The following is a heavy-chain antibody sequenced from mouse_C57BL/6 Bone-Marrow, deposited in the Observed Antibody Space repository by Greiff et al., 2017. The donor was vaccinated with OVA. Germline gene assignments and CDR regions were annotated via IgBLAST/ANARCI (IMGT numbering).Heavy chain of an antibody. CDR3: ARSYGYDAAY. Sequence: VQLQQPGTELVKPGASVKLSCKASGYTFTSYWMHWVKQRPGQGLEWIGVIDPSDSYTNYNQKFKGKATLTVDTSSSTAYMQLSSLTSEDSAVYYCARSYGYDAAYWGQGTLVTVSA. CDR1: GYTFTSYW. CDR2: IDPSDSYT. D-gene: IGHD2-2*01. V-gene: IGHV1-59*01. J-gene: IGHJ3*01.